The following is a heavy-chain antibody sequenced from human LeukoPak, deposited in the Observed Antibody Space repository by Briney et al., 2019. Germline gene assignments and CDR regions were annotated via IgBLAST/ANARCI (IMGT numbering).Heavy chain of an antibody. CDR2: ISYDGSNK. CDR3: ARDLEDYGDYGSMDY. CDR1: GFTFSGSA. J-gene: IGHJ3*01. D-gene: IGHD4-17*01. V-gene: IGHV3-30-3*01. Sequence: GGSLRLSCAASGFTFSGSAMHWVRQAPGKGLEWVAVISYDGSNKYYADSVKGRFTISRDNSKNTLYLQMNSLRAEDTAVYYCARDLEDYGDYGSMDYWGQGTMVTVSS.